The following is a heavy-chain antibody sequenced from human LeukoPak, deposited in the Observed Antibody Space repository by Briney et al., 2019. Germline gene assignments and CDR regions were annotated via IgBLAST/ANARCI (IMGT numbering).Heavy chain of an antibody. CDR3: ARESFKVTLGGVIVIENNDY. J-gene: IGHJ4*02. D-gene: IGHD3-16*02. V-gene: IGHV1-69*13. CDR1: GGTFSSYA. CDR2: IIPIFGTA. Sequence: GASVKVSCKASGGTFSSYAISWVRQAPGQGLEWMGGIIPIFGTANYAQKFQGRVTITADESTSTAYMELSSLRSEDTAVYYCARESFKVTLGGVIVIENNDYWGQGTLVTVSS.